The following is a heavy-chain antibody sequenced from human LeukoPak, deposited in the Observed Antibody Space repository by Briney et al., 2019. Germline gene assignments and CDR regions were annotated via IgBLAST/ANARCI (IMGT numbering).Heavy chain of an antibody. Sequence: TSETLSLTCAVYGGSFSGYYWTWIRQPPGKGLEWIGEINHTGSTNYNPSLKSRVTISVDTSKNQFSLKLSSVTAADTAVYYCAGQVGAREVGYWGQGTLVTVSS. CDR3: AGQVGAREVGY. J-gene: IGHJ4*02. CDR2: INHTGST. V-gene: IGHV4-34*01. D-gene: IGHD1-26*01. CDR1: GGSFSGYY.